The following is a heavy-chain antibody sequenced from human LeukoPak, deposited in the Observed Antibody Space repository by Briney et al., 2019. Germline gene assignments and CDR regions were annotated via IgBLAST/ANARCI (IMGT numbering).Heavy chain of an antibody. V-gene: IGHV3-74*01. CDR2: LPPDELDI. Sequence: GGSLRLSCAASGFTFTNYWMHWVRQAPGMGLVWVSRLPPDELDIIYADSVKGRFTVSRDNAKNSLYLQMNSLRDEDTAVYYCGTRAYWGQGTLVTVSS. D-gene: IGHD2-2*01. J-gene: IGHJ4*02. CDR1: GFTFTNYW. CDR3: GTRAY.